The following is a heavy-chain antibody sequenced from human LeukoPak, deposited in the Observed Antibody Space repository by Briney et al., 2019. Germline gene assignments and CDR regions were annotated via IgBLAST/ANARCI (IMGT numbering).Heavy chain of an antibody. CDR1: GGSISSYY. Sequence: SETLSLTCTVSGGSISSYYWSWIRQRPGKGREWIGYIYYSGSTNYNPSLKSRVTISVDTSKNQFSLKLSSVTAADTAVYYCARWVTGSGSRKDAFDIWGQGTMVTVSS. V-gene: IGHV4-59*01. CDR2: IYYSGST. J-gene: IGHJ3*02. D-gene: IGHD3-10*01. CDR3: ARWVTGSGSRKDAFDI.